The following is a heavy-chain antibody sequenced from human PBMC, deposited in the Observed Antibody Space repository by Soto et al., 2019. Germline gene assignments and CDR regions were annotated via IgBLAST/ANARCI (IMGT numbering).Heavy chain of an antibody. CDR3: ARGRAYYDSSGYYYVDH. D-gene: IGHD3-22*01. CDR2: IYHSGST. Sequence: QVQLQESGPGLVKPSQTLSLTCIVSGGSISSDDYYCIWIRQPPGKGLEWIGYIYHSGSTYYNPSLKSRVSISVDTSRNQFSLKLSSVTAADTAVHYCARGRAYYDSSGYYYVDHWGQGALVTVSS. J-gene: IGHJ4*02. V-gene: IGHV4-30-4*01. CDR1: GGSISSDDYY.